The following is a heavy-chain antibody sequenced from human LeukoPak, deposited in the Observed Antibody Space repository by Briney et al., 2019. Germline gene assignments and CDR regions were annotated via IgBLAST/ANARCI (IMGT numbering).Heavy chain of an antibody. J-gene: IGHJ4*02. V-gene: IGHV1-58*02. CDR2: IVVGSGNT. CDR3: AGTPWFGELTLDY. D-gene: IGHD3-10*01. CDR1: GFTFTSST. Sequence: SVKVSCKASGFTFTSSTIQWVRQARGQRLEWIGWIVVGSGNTNYAQKFQERVIITRDMSTTTVHMELSSLRSEDTAVYYCAGTPWFGELTLDYWGQGTLVTVSS.